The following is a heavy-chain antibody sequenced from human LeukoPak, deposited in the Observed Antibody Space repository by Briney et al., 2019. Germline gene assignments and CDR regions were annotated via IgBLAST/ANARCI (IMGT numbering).Heavy chain of an antibody. V-gene: IGHV4-34*01. CDR1: GGSFSGYY. CDR3: ARGRPADYYDSSGYFDY. D-gene: IGHD3-22*01. Sequence: TSETLSLTCAVYGGSFSGYYWSWIRQPPEKGLEWIGEINHSGSTNYNPSLKSRVTISVDTSKNQFSLKLSSVTAADTAVYYCARGRPADYYDSSGYFDYWGQGTLVTVSS. CDR2: INHSGST. J-gene: IGHJ4*02.